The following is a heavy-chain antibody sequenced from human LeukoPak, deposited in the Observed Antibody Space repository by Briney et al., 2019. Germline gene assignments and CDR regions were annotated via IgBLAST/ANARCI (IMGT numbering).Heavy chain of an antibody. CDR2: ISAYNGNT. V-gene: IGHV1-18*04. J-gene: IGHJ4*02. Sequence: ASVKVSCKASGYSFADYYIHWVRQAPGQGLEWMGWISAYNGNTNYAQKLQGRVTMTTDTSTSTAYMELRSLRSDDTAVYYCARGPAGFDYWGQGTLVTVSS. CDR3: ARGPAGFDY. CDR1: GYSFADYY.